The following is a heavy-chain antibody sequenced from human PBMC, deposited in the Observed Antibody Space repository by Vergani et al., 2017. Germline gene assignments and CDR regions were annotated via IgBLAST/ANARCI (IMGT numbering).Heavy chain of an antibody. CDR3: TKGSRGYTGYFFDY. D-gene: IGHD5-12*01. J-gene: IGHJ4*02. CDR1: GFSFPGYA. CDR2: VSGSSATP. Sequence: EVQLLESGGGLVQPGGSLRLSCEASGFSFPGYAMSWVRQAPGKGLEWVSSVSGSSATPYYADSGKGRFINSRDNSKNTLHLQMNSLRADDTAVYYCTKGSRGYTGYFFDYWGQGTLATVSS. V-gene: IGHV3-23*01.